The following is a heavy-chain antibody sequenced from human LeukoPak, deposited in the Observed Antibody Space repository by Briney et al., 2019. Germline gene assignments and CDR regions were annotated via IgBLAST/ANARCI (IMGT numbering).Heavy chain of an antibody. V-gene: IGHV1-18*01. CDR1: GYTFTGYG. Sequence: ASVKVSCKASGYTFTGYGISWVRQAPGQGLEWMGWISAYNGNTNYAQKLQGRVTMTTDTSTSTAYMELRSLRSDDTAVYYCARAPHYYDSKDYWGQGTLVTVSS. CDR3: ARAPHYYDSKDY. D-gene: IGHD3-22*01. CDR2: ISAYNGNT. J-gene: IGHJ4*02.